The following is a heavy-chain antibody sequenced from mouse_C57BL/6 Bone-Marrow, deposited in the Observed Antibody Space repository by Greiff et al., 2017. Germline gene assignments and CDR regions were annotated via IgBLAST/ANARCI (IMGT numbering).Heavy chain of an antibody. D-gene: IGHD2-4*01. V-gene: IGHV1-54*01. CDR1: GYAFTNYL. CDR3: ARGDYYYDVGKFYWYFDV. Sequence: VQLQQSGAELVRPGTSVKVSCKASGYAFTNYLIEWVKQRPGQGLEWIVVINPGSGGHNYNEKFKGKATLTEDKSSSTAYMQLSSLTSEDSAVYFCARGDYYYDVGKFYWYFDVWGTGTTVTVSS. CDR2: INPGSGGH. J-gene: IGHJ1*03.